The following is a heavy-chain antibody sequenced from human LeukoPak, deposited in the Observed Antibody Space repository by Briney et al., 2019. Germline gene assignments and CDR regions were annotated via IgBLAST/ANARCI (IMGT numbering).Heavy chain of an antibody. CDR2: ISSGSGTI. D-gene: IGHD4-11*01. CDR3: ARAQKYSYDAFDI. Sequence: PGGSLRLSCAASGFTFSSYSMNWVRQAPGEGLEYVSYISSGSGTIYYADSVKGRFTISRDNAKNSLYLQMNSLSAEDTAVYYCARAQKYSYDAFDIWGRGTMVTVSS. CDR1: GFTFSSYS. V-gene: IGHV3-48*04. J-gene: IGHJ3*02.